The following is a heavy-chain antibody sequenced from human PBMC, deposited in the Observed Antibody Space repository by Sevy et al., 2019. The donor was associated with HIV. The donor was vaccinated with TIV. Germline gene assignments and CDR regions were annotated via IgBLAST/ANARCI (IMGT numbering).Heavy chain of an antibody. D-gene: IGHD2-15*01. J-gene: IGHJ3*02. CDR3: AIRRSVAGAFDI. CDR1: GFTFSSYA. CDR2: ISGSGGST. Sequence: GGCLRLSCAASGFTFSSYAMSWVRQAPGKGLEWVSAISGSGGSTYYADSVKGLFTISRDTSKDMQYLQMNSLIAEDTAVYYCAIRRSVAGAFDIWGQGTMVTVSS. V-gene: IGHV3-23*01.